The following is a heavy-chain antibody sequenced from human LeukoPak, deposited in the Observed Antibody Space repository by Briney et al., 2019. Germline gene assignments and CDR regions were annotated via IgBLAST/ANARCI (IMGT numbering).Heavy chain of an antibody. CDR1: GFTFSSYA. Sequence: PGGSLRLSCAASGFTFSSYAMSWVRQAPGKGLEWVAVISNDGSNKYYADSVKGRFTISRDNSKNTLYLQMNSLRAEDTAVYYCAKLPYVCSGGGSSQGGWYFDLWGRGTLVTVSS. J-gene: IGHJ2*01. D-gene: IGHD2-15*01. CDR3: AKLPYVCSGGGSSQGGWYFDL. V-gene: IGHV3-30*18. CDR2: ISNDGSNK.